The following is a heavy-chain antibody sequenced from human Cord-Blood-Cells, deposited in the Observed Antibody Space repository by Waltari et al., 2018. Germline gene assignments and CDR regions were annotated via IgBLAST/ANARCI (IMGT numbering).Heavy chain of an antibody. D-gene: IGHD3-22*01. V-gene: IGHV1-69*01. CDR3: ASHYDSSGYYYYYGMDV. J-gene: IGHJ6*02. Sequence: QVQLVQSGAEVKKPGSSVKVSCKASGGTFSRSAISWVRQAPGPGLEWMGGIIPIFGTANYAQKFQGRVTITADESTSTAYMELSSLRSEDTAVYYCASHYDSSGYYYYYGMDVWGQGTTVTVSS. CDR2: IIPIFGTA. CDR1: GGTFSRSA.